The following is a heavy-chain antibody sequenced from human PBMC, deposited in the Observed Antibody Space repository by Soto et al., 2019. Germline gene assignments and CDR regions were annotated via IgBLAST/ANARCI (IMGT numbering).Heavy chain of an antibody. CDR1: GFTFRSYG. CDR3: ARYNSGSSDY. D-gene: IGHD1-26*01. J-gene: IGHJ4*02. V-gene: IGHV3-33*01. CDR2: IWYDGSQT. Sequence: PVGSLRLSCAASGFTFRSYGMHWVRQAPGKGLEWVAVIWYDGSQTYYADSVKGRFTISRDNSNSALFLQMDNLRAEDTAIYYCARYNSGSSDYCGQGTLVTVSS.